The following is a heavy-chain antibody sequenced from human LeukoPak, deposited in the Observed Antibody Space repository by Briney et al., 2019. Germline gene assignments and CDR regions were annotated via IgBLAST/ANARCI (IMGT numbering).Heavy chain of an antibody. Sequence: PSETLSLTCTVSGYSISSGYHWGWIRQPPGKGLEWIGTIFHSGSTYYNPSLKSRVTISVDTSKNQFSLKLSSVTAADTAVYYCARVCSDYVWGSYRPGYFQHWGQGTLVTVSS. CDR3: ARVCSDYVWGSYRPGYFQH. J-gene: IGHJ1*01. CDR2: IFHSGST. CDR1: GYSISSGYH. D-gene: IGHD3-16*02. V-gene: IGHV4-38-2*02.